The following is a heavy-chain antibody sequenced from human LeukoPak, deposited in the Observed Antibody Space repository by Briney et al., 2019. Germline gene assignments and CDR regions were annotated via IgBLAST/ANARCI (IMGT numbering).Heavy chain of an antibody. Sequence: GGSLRLSCAASGFTFSSYAMHWVRQAPGKGLEWVSAISGSGGSTYYADSVKGRFTISRDNSKNTLYLQMNSLRAEDTAVYYCAKDINNSPVNWFDPWGQGTLVTVSS. CDR3: AKDINNSPVNWFDP. CDR2: ISGSGGST. CDR1: GFTFSSYA. V-gene: IGHV3-23*01. D-gene: IGHD1-14*01. J-gene: IGHJ5*02.